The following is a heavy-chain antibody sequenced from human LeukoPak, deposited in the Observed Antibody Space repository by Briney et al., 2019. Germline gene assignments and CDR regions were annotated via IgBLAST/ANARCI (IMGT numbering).Heavy chain of an antibody. D-gene: IGHD6-19*01. CDR2: IYDTGTPT. CDR3: ARLTKGEQWLAYYFDY. Sequence: KPSETLSLTCTVSGGSISGFVWSWIRQPPGEGLDYIGFIYDTGTPTNYNPLLKSRVTLSVDTSKNQFSLKMNSVTAADTAVYYCARLTKGEQWLAYYFDYWGQGALVTVSS. CDR1: GGSISGFV. V-gene: IGHV4-59*08. J-gene: IGHJ4*02.